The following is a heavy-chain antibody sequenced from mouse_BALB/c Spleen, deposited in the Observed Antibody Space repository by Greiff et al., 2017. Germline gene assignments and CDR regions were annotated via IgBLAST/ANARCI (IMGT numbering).Heavy chain of an antibody. J-gene: IGHJ4*01. CDR1: GYSFTGYY. CDR2: INPYNGAT. V-gene: IGHV1-31*01. Sequence: EVKLMESGPELVKPGASVKISCKASGYSFTGYYMHWVKQSHVKSLEWIGRINPYNGATSYNQNFKDKASLTVDKSSSTAYMELHSLTSEDSAVYYCARHPMDYWGQGTSVTVSS. CDR3: ARHPMDY.